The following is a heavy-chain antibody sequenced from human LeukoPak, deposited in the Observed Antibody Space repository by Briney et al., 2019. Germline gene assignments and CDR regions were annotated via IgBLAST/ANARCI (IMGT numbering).Heavy chain of an antibody. CDR2: IYHSGSL. J-gene: IGHJ4*02. CDR3: ARVNINNWHSCDY. CDR1: GGSISSNNW. V-gene: IGHV4-4*02. D-gene: IGHD1-1*01. Sequence: SETLSLTCAVSGGSISSNNWWGWVRQLPGKGLEWIGEIYHSGSLNYNPSLKSRVTISVDKSRNHFSLNLSSVTAADTAVYYCARVNINNWHSCDYWGQGTLVTVSS.